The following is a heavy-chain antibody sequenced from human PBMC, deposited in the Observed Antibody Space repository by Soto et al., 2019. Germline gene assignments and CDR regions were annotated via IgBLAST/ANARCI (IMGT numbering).Heavy chain of an antibody. CDR3: VRSSGSQPRAGWFDP. V-gene: IGHV3-9*01. CDR2: ISWNSVTI. Sequence: EVQLLESGGGLAQPGWSRRLSCAASGFNFDDHAMHWVRQTPGKGLEWVSGISWNSVTINYADSIKGRFTICRDNAKRTLYLQMNNLRPAYTAMYFCVRSSGSQPRAGWFDPLCQGTLVTVS. J-gene: IGHJ5*02. CDR1: GFNFDDHA. D-gene: IGHD1-26*01.